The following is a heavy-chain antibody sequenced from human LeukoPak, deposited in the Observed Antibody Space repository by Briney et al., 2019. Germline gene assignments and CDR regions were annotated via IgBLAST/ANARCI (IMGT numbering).Heavy chain of an antibody. J-gene: IGHJ6*04. CDR2: ISGSGDGT. CDR1: GFTFRSYA. Sequence: GGSLRLSCAASGFTFRSYAMSWVRQAPGKGLEWVSGISGSGDGTYYADSVKGRFTISRDNSKNTLYLQMNSLRAEDTAVYYCAELGITMIGGVWGKGTTVTISS. V-gene: IGHV3-23*01. CDR3: AELGITMIGGV. D-gene: IGHD3-10*02.